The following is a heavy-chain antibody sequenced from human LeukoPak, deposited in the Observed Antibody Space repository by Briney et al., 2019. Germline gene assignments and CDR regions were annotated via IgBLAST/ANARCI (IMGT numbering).Heavy chain of an antibody. V-gene: IGHV3-30*02. Sequence: GGSLRLSCAAPGCPFSSCGMHWVRRAPGKGLGWVAFIRYDGSNKYYADSVKGRSTISRDNSKNTLYLQMNSLRAEDTAVYYCAKDLDTAMVKGIDYWGQGTLVTVSS. D-gene: IGHD5-18*01. CDR1: GCPFSSCG. J-gene: IGHJ4*02. CDR3: AKDLDTAMVKGIDY. CDR2: IRYDGSNK.